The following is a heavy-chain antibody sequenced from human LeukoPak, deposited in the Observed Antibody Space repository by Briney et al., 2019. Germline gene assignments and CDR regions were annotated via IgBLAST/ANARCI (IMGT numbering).Heavy chain of an antibody. Sequence: TGGSLRLSCAASGFTFSNYAMSWVRQAPGKGLEWVSAIVGRGGSTYYADSVKGRFTISRDNPKNTLYLQMNSLRAEDTAVYYCAKWGDYDILTGYYDSDYWGQGTLVTVSS. CDR3: AKWGDYDILTGYYDSDY. CDR2: IVGRGGST. J-gene: IGHJ4*02. V-gene: IGHV3-23*01. D-gene: IGHD3-9*01. CDR1: GFTFSNYA.